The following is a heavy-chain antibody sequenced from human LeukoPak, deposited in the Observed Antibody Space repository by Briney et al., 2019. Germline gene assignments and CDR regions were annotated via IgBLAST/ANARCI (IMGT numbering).Heavy chain of an antibody. CDR3: ARDPYYDSSGQDAFDI. CDR1: GFTFSSYA. V-gene: IGHV3-74*01. J-gene: IGHJ3*02. Sequence: GGSLRLSCAASGFTFSSYAMSWVRQAPGKGLVWVSRINSDGSSTSYADSVKGRFTISRDNAKGTLYLQMNSLRAEDTAVYYCARDPYYDSSGQDAFDIWGQGTMVTVSS. D-gene: IGHD3-22*01. CDR2: INSDGSST.